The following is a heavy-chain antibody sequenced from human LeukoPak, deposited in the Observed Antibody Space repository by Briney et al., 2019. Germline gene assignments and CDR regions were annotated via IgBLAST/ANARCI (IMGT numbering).Heavy chain of an antibody. CDR2: IRSKANSYAT. V-gene: IGHV3-73*01. J-gene: IGHJ4*02. Sequence: GGSLRLSCAASGFTFSGSAMHWVRQASGKGLEWVGRIRSKANSYATAYAASVKGRFTIPRDDSKNTAYLQMNSLKTEDTAVYYCTRLDLTQDYWGQGTLVTVSS. CDR3: TRLDLTQDY. CDR1: GFTFSGSA.